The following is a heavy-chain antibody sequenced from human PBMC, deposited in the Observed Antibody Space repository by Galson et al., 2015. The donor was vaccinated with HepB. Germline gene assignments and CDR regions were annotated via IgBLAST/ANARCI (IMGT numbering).Heavy chain of an antibody. Sequence: SLRLSCAASGFTFSSYGMHWVRQAPGKGLEWVAVIWYDGSNKYYADSVKGRFTISRDNSKNTLYLQMNSLRAEDTAVYYCARDRVIVVVPALLQGGMDVWGQGTTVTVSS. CDR2: IWYDGSNK. D-gene: IGHD2-2*01. CDR3: ARDRVIVVVPALLQGGMDV. CDR1: GFTFSSYG. J-gene: IGHJ6*02. V-gene: IGHV3-33*01.